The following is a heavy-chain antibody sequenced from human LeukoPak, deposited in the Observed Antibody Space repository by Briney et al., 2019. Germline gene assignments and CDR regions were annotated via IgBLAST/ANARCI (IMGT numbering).Heavy chain of an antibody. J-gene: IGHJ4*02. CDR3: ARGDY. CDR1: GASINSAGYY. Sequence: SQTLSRTCTVSGASINSAGYYWSWIRQLPGKGLEWIGYISYTGSTYYNPSLKSRVIISRDTSKNQFSRKLSSVTAADTAIYYCARGDYWGQGTLVTVSS. V-gene: IGHV4-31*03. CDR2: ISYTGST.